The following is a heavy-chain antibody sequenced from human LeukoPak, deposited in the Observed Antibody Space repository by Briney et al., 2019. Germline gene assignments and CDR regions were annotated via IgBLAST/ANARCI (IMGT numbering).Heavy chain of an antibody. J-gene: IGHJ4*02. CDR2: ISSLGSTI. D-gene: IGHD5-24*01. Sequence: GGSLRLSCAASGFTFSTYSMNWVRQAPGKGLEWVSYISSLGSTIYYADSVKGRFTIFRDNAKNSLYLQMDGLRAEDTAVHYCARGEQEMATMSIDYWGQGTLVTVSS. CDR3: ARGEQEMATMSIDY. CDR1: GFTFSTYS. V-gene: IGHV3-48*01.